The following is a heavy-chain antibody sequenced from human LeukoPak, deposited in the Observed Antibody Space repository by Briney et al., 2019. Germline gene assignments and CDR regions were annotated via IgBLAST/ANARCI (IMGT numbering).Heavy chain of an antibody. CDR3: ARQVTMIVVVIDKTDY. CDR1: GGSIXSSSYY. D-gene: IGHD3-22*01. CDR2: IYYSGST. Sequence: PXXTLSLTCTVSGGSIXSSSYYWGWIRQPPGTGLEWIGSIYYSGSTYYNPSLKSRVTISVDTSKNQFSLKLSSVTAADTAVYYCARQVTMIVVVIDKTDYWGQGTLVTVSS. V-gene: IGHV4-39*01. J-gene: IGHJ4*02.